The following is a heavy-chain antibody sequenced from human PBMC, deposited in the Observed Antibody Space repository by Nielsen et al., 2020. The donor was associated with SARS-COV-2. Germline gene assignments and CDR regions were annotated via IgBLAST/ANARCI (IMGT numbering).Heavy chain of an antibody. J-gene: IGHJ6*02. Sequence: WIRQPPGKGLEWIGSIYYSGSTNYNPSLKSRVTISVDTSKNQFSLKLSSVTAADTAVYYCARDGGSSSWYYYGMDVWGQGTTVTVSS. D-gene: IGHD6-13*01. CDR3: ARDGGSSSWYYYGMDV. CDR2: IYYSGST. V-gene: IGHV4-39*07.